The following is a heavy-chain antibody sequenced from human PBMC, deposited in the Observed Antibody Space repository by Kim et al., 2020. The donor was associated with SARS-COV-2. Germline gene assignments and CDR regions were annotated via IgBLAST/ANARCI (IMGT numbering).Heavy chain of an antibody. CDR2: ISSSSSYI. J-gene: IGHJ6*02. CDR1: GFTFSSYS. D-gene: IGHD6-13*01. CDR3: ARGALGAAGSRTKYYYYGMDV. Sequence: GGSLRLSCAASGFTFSSYSMNWVRQAPGKGLEWVSSISSSSSYIYYADSVKGRFTISRDNAKNSLYLQMNSLRAEDTAVYYCARGALGAAGSRTKYYYYGMDVWGQGTTVTVSS. V-gene: IGHV3-21*01.